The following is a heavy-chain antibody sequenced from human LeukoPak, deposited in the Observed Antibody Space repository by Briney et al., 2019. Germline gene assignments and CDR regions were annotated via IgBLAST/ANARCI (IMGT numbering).Heavy chain of an antibody. D-gene: IGHD4-11*01. Sequence: PSETLSLTCAVYGGSFSGYYWSWIRQPPGKGLEWIGEISHSGSTNYNPSLKSRVTISVDTSKNQFSLKLTSVTAADTAVYYCARVLGTTSDAFDIWGQGTMVTVSS. V-gene: IGHV4-34*01. J-gene: IGHJ3*02. CDR1: GGSFSGYY. CDR3: ARVLGTTSDAFDI. CDR2: ISHSGST.